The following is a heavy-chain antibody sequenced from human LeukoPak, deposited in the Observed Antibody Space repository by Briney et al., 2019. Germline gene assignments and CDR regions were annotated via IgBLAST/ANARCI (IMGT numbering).Heavy chain of an antibody. J-gene: IGHJ3*02. Sequence: ASVKVSCKASGGTFSSYAISWVRQAPGQGLEWMGRIIPIFGTANYAQKFQGRVTITTDESTSTAYMELSSLRSEDTAVYYRARSTVTTGDAFDIWGQGTMVTVSS. V-gene: IGHV1-69*05. CDR2: IIPIFGTA. D-gene: IGHD4-17*01. CDR3: ARSTVTTGDAFDI. CDR1: GGTFSSYA.